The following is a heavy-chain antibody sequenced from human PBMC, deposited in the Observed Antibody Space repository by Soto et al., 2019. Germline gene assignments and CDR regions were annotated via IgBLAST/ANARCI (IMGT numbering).Heavy chain of an antibody. D-gene: IGHD2-21*02. CDR2: IYNIGST. CDR3: ARHPSDFWFDP. Sequence: PSETLSLTCTVSGGSISSYHWSWIRQPPGKGLEWIGNIYNIGSTYYNPSLKSRVTISLDTSRNQFSLKLSSVTAADTAVYYCARHPSDFWFDPWGQGTLVTVSS. V-gene: IGHV4-59*08. J-gene: IGHJ5*02. CDR1: GGSISSYH.